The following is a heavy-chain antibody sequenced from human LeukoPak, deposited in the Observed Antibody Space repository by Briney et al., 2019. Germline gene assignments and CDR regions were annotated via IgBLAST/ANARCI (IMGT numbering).Heavy chain of an antibody. CDR2: ISSSGSTI. CDR3: ARDSPQPGNLIDY. J-gene: IGHJ4*02. V-gene: IGHV3-48*03. CDR1: GFTFSSYE. Sequence: PGGSLRLSCAASGFTFSSYEMNWVRQAPGKGLEWVSYISSSGSTIYYADSVKGRFTISRDNAKNSLYLQMNSLRAEDTAVYYCARDSPQPGNLIDYWGQGTLVTVSS. D-gene: IGHD1-14*01.